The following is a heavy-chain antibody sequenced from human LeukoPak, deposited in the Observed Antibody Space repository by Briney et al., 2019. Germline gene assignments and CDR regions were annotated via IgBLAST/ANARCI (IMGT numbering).Heavy chain of an antibody. D-gene: IGHD3-16*01. V-gene: IGHV3-74*01. Sequence: PGGSLRLSCAASGFTFSDYWMHWVRQAPGKGLVWVSIINTDTRGTYYADSVKGRFTISRDNAKNALYLQMNSLRAEDTAVYYCARAGAYHFDNWGQGTLVTVSS. J-gene: IGHJ4*02. CDR2: INTDTRGT. CDR1: GFTFSDYW. CDR3: ARAGAYHFDN.